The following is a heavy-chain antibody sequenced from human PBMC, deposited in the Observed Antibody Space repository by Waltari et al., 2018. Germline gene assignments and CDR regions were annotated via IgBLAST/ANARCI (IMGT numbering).Heavy chain of an antibody. J-gene: IGHJ1*01. V-gene: IGHV4-61*09. CDR2: IYTSGST. CDR1: GGSISSGSYY. D-gene: IGHD6-6*01. Sequence: QVQLQESGPGLVKPSQTLSLTCTVSGGSISSGSYYWSWIRQPAGKGLEWIGYIYTSGSTNYNPSLKSRVTISVDTSKNQFSLKLSSVTAADTAVYYSASGSSSSRYFQHWGQGTLVTVSS. CDR3: ASGSSSSRYFQH.